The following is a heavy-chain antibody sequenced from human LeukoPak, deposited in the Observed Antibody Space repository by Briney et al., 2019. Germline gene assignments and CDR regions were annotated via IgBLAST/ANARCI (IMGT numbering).Heavy chain of an antibody. CDR1: GAPLNNYY. Sequence: PSETLSLTCAVSGAPLNNYYWNWVRQPPGQELEWIGYVNYSGSTRYNPSLKCRATMSLDSSKNQFSLRLTSVTAADMAAYYCAMQGGSYGDYNNWFDPWGQGARVTVSS. D-gene: IGHD4-17*01. CDR3: AMQGGSYGDYNNWFDP. CDR2: VNYSGST. V-gene: IGHV4-59*08. J-gene: IGHJ5*02.